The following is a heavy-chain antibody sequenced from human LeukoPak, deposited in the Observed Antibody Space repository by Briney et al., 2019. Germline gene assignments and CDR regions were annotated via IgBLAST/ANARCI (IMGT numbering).Heavy chain of an antibody. V-gene: IGHV1-18*01. CDR1: GYSFSTSG. CDR2: ISANTGKT. CDR3: AKVAGDRMDY. J-gene: IGHJ4*02. Sequence: ASVKVSCKASGYSFSTSGFCWVRQAPGHGLEWMGWISANTGKTDYAQKFRGRVSMTTDTSTSKAYMELRSLRPDDTAVYFCAKVAGDRMDYWGQGTLVTVSS. D-gene: IGHD6-13*01.